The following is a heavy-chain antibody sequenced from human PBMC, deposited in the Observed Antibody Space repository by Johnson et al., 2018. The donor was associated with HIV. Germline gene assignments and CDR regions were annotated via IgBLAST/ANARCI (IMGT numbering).Heavy chain of an antibody. Sequence: VQLVESGGALVQPGGSLRLSCAASGFTFSSYAMTWVRQAPGKGLEWVSGISGSGGSTFYADSVKGRFTISRDNSKNTLYLQMNSLRAEDTAVYYCARPSGSGWSSDAFDIWGQGTMVTVSS. CDR3: ARPSGSGWSSDAFDI. D-gene: IGHD6-19*01. CDR2: ISGSGGST. CDR1: GFTFSSYA. V-gene: IGHV3-23*04. J-gene: IGHJ3*02.